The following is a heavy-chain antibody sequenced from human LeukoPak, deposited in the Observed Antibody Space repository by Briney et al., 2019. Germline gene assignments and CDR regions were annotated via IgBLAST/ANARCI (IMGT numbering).Heavy chain of an antibody. Sequence: SETLSLTCAVYGGSFSGYYWSWIRQHPGKGLEWIGYIYYSGSTYYNPSLKSRVTISVDTSKNQFSLKLSSVTAADTAVYYCARARYSSYYGMDVWGQGTTVTVSS. CDR2: IYYSGST. D-gene: IGHD6-13*01. CDR1: GGSFSGYY. J-gene: IGHJ6*02. V-gene: IGHV4-31*11. CDR3: ARARYSSYYGMDV.